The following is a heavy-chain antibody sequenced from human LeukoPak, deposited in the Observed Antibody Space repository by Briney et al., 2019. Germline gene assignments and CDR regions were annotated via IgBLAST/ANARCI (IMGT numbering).Heavy chain of an antibody. Sequence: GGSLRLSRAASGFTFSSYWMSWVRQAPGKGLEWVANIMQDGSDKYYVDSVKGRFTISRDNAKNSLYLQMNSLRAEDTAVYYCAREVACSGGSCSTGLFNYWGQGTLVTVSS. J-gene: IGHJ4*02. CDR3: AREVACSGGSCSTGLFNY. CDR1: GFTFSSYW. CDR2: IMQDGSDK. V-gene: IGHV3-7*01. D-gene: IGHD2-15*01.